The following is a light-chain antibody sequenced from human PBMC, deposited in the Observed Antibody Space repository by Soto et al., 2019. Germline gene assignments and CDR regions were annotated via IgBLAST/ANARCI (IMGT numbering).Light chain of an antibody. CDR3: QSYDSSLGVSYV. V-gene: IGLV1-40*01. CDR1: SSNIGAGFA. Sequence: QSVLTQPPSVSGAPGQRVTISCTGSSSNIGAGFAVRWYQQLPGAAPKLLIYGNINRPSGVPDRFSGSKSGTSASLAISGLQSEDEADYYCQSYDSSLGVSYVFGTGTKVTVL. J-gene: IGLJ1*01. CDR2: GNI.